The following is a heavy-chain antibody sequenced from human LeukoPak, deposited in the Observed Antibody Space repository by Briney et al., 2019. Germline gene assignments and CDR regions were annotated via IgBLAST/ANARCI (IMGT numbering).Heavy chain of an antibody. Sequence: GASVKVSCKASGYTFTGYYMHWVRQAPGQGLEWMGWINPNSGGTNYAQKFQGWVTMTRDTSISTAYMELSRLRSDDTAVYYCARGLWFGESYFDYWGQGTLVTVSS. J-gene: IGHJ4*02. V-gene: IGHV1-2*04. CDR1: GYTFTGYY. CDR2: INPNSGGT. D-gene: IGHD3-10*01. CDR3: ARGLWFGESYFDY.